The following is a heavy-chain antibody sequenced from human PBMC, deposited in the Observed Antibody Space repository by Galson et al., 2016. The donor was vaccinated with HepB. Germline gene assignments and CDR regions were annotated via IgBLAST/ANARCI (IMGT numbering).Heavy chain of an antibody. CDR3: AHRGGYEFWRTWDDSHHYGMDV. V-gene: IGHV1-69*01. CDR2: IIPFFGIT. J-gene: IGHJ6*02. Sequence: SCKASGGTYTYYAISWVRQAPGQGLEWLGGIIPFFGITNHTQRFQGRVTITADESTSTVYMELSSLRSEDTAVYYCAHRGGYEFWRTWDDSHHYGMDVWGQGTTGTVSS. D-gene: IGHD3/OR15-3a*01. CDR1: GGTYTYYA.